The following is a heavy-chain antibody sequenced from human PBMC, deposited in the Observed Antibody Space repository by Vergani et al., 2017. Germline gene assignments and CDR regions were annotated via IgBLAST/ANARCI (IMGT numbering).Heavy chain of an antibody. D-gene: IGHD5-12*01. CDR1: GFSFSSFG. V-gene: IGHV3-30*02. CDR3: ATPRLRFSYYYYYGMDV. J-gene: IGHJ6*02. Sequence: QVQLVESGGGVVQPGRSLRLSCAASGFSFSSFGFHWVRQAPGKGLEWVAFIHYDGSSEYYGDSVKGRFTISRDKSQNTVNLQMNSLRTEDTAVYYCATPRLRFSYYYYYGMDVWGQGTTVTVSS. CDR2: IHYDGSSE.